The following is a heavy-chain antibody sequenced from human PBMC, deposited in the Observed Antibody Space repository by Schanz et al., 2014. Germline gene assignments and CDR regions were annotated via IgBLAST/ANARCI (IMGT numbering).Heavy chain of an antibody. CDR3: ARDGDFDY. J-gene: IGHJ4*02. CDR2: ISYDGNTK. Sequence: QGQLVESGGGVVQPGRSLRLSCAASGITLSGYGLHWVRQAPGKGLEWVALISYDGNTKYYADSVKGRFTISRDNSKNTLFLQMSSLRAEDTAVYYCARDGDFDYWGQGTLVTVSS. V-gene: IGHV3-30*03. CDR1: GITLSGYG.